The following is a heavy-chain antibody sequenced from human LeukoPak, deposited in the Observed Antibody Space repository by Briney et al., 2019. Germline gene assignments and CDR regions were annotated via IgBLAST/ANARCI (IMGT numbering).Heavy chain of an antibody. CDR1: GYTFTSYG. Sequence: GASVKVSCKASGYTFTSYGISWVRLAPGQGLEWMGWISGYNGHTKYAQKLQDRVTMTTDTSTSTVYMELRSLRSDDTAVYYCARGKMAARARFDPWGQGTLVTVSS. CDR3: ARGKMAARARFDP. D-gene: IGHD6-6*01. J-gene: IGHJ5*02. V-gene: IGHV1-18*01. CDR2: ISGYNGHT.